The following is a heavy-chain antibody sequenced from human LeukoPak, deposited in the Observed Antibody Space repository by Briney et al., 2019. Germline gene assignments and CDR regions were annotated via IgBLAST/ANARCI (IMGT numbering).Heavy chain of an antibody. CDR3: ARGGAHGMDV. CDR2: ISGVASDI. CDR1: GFTFSDYY. Sequence: GGSLRLSCAASGFTFSDYYMTWIRQAPGKGLEWVSYISGVASDIYYADSVKGRFTISRDNAKKSVYLQMNSLRAEGTAVYYCARGGAHGMDVWGLGTTVTVSS. D-gene: IGHD1-26*01. J-gene: IGHJ6*02. V-gene: IGHV3-11*01.